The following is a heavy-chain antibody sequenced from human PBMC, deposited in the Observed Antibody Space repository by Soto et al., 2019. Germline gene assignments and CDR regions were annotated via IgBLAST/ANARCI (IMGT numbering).Heavy chain of an antibody. Sequence: GGSLRLSCAASGFTFSSYAMSWVRQAPGKGLEWVSVISGSGSSTYYADSVKGRFTISGDNSKNTLYLQMNSLRAEDTAVYYCASRSSGWYFDYWGQGTLVTVS. V-gene: IGHV3-23*01. CDR3: ASRSSGWYFDY. CDR2: ISGSGSST. D-gene: IGHD6-19*01. CDR1: GFTFSSYA. J-gene: IGHJ4*02.